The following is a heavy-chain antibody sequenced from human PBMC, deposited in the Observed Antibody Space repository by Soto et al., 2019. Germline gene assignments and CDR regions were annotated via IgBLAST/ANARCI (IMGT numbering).Heavy chain of an antibody. CDR2: IYYSGST. Sequence: SETLSLTCSVSGGSTSSYYWSWIRQPPGKGLEWIGYIYYSGSTDYSPSLKSRVTMSIDTSQNQVSLKLTSVTTADTAVYYCAATPRYWVQRTLVTVSS. CDR1: GGSTSSYY. V-gene: IGHV4-59*01. CDR3: AATPRY. D-gene: IGHD2-15*01. J-gene: IGHJ4*02.